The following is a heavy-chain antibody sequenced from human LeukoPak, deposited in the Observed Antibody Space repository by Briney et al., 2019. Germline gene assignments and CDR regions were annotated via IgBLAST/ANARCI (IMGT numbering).Heavy chain of an antibody. V-gene: IGHV1-69*01. J-gene: IGHJ4*02. CDR3: ARDYDSSGFTHYFDY. Sequence: SVKVSCKASGGTFSSYAISWVRQAPGQGLEWMGGIIPIFGTANYAQKFQGRVTITADESTSTAYMELSSLRSEDTAVYYCARDYDSSGFTHYFDYWGQGTLVTVPS. D-gene: IGHD3-22*01. CDR2: IIPIFGTA. CDR1: GGTFSSYA.